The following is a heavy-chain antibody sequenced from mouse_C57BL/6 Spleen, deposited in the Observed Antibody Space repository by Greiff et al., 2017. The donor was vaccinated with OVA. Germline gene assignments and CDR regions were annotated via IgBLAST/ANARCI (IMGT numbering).Heavy chain of an antibody. J-gene: IGHJ3*01. CDR1: GFTFSDYY. CDR2: ISNGGGST. CDR3: ARGEYSWFAY. Sequence: DVMLVESGGGLVQPGGSLKLSCAASGFTFSDYYMYWVRQTPEKRLEWVAYISNGGGSTYYPDTVKGRFTISRDNAKNTLYLQMSRLKSEDTAMYYCARGEYSWFAYWGQGTLVTVSA. D-gene: IGHD5-1*01. V-gene: IGHV5-12*01.